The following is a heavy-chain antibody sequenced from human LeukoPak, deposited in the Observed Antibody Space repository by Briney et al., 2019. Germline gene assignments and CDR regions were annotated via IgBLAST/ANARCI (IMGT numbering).Heavy chain of an antibody. V-gene: IGHV4-28*01. D-gene: IGHD1-1*01. Sequence: SETLSLTCAVSGYSISSSNWWGWIRQPPGKGLECIGYIYYSGSTYYNPSLKSRVTMSVDTSKNQFSLKLSSVTAVDTAVYYCARKEGHQNVFDYWGQGTLVTVSS. J-gene: IGHJ4*02. CDR1: GYSISSSNW. CDR2: IYYSGST. CDR3: ARKEGHQNVFDY.